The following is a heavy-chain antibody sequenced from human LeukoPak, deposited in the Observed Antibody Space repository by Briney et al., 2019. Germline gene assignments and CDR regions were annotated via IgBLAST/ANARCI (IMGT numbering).Heavy chain of an antibody. D-gene: IGHD4-17*01. Sequence: GGSLRLSCAASGFTFSSYAMHWVRQAPGKGLEWVAVISYDGSNKYYADSVKGRFTISRDNSKNTLYLQMNSLRAEDTAVYYCARAFVDGDYVVPAFDIWGQGTMVTVSS. CDR3: ARAFVDGDYVVPAFDI. V-gene: IGHV3-30*04. CDR1: GFTFSSYA. CDR2: ISYDGSNK. J-gene: IGHJ3*02.